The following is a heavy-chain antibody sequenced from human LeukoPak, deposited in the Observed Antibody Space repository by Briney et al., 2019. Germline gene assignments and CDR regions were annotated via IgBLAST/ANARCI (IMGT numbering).Heavy chain of an antibody. CDR2: ISGTGGST. D-gene: IGHD6-19*01. Sequence: GGSLRLSCAASGFTFSNYAMSWVRQAPGKGLEWVSAISGTGGSTCYADSVKGRFTISRDNSKNTLYLQMNSLRAEDTAVYYCAKLSAYIAVAGTVDYWGQGTLVTVSS. CDR1: GFTFSNYA. J-gene: IGHJ4*02. V-gene: IGHV3-23*01. CDR3: AKLSAYIAVAGTVDY.